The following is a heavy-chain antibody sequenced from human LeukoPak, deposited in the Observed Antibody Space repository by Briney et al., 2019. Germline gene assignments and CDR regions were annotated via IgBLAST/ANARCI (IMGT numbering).Heavy chain of an antibody. CDR3: ARSSGGYYLYYFDS. CDR2: IGSGGSTM. V-gene: IGHV3-48*04. Sequence: PGGSLRLSCAASGFSFSNYAVNWVRQAPGKGLEWVSYIGSGGSTMYYADSVRGRFTISRDDAKNSLYLQMNSLRAEDTAVYYCARSSGGYYLYYFDSWGQGTPVTVSS. J-gene: IGHJ4*02. CDR1: GFSFSNYA. D-gene: IGHD3-22*01.